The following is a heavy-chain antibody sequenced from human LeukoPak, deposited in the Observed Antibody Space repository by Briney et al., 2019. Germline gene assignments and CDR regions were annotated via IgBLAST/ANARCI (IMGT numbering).Heavy chain of an antibody. J-gene: IGHJ4*02. D-gene: IGHD2-2*01. CDR2: ISSSSHFI. CDR1: GFTFRYCS. V-gene: IGHV3-21*01. Sequence: PGGSLRLSCAGSGFTFRYCSMNWVRQAPGRGLEWISSISSSSHFIYYADSVKGRFTISRDNAQNSVYLQMNGLRAEDTAVYFCAGGSSTDSYYFDYWGQGTLVTVSS. CDR3: AGGSSTDSYYFDY.